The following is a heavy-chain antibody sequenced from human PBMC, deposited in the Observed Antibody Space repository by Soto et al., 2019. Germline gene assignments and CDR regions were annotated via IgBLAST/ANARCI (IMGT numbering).Heavy chain of an antibody. CDR3: ARDQRGAYDF. CDR1: GYTFTIYA. Sequence: GASVKVSCKASGYTFTIYARHWVRQAPGQRLEWMGWINAGNGNTKYSQKFQGRVTMTRDTSTSTVYMELSSLRSEDTAIYYCARDQRGAYDFWGQGSLVTVSS. V-gene: IGHV1-3*01. D-gene: IGHD3-3*01. J-gene: IGHJ4*02. CDR2: INAGNGNT.